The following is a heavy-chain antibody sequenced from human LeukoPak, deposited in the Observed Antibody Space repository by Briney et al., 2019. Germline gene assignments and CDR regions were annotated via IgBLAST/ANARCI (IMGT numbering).Heavy chain of an antibody. D-gene: IGHD3-9*01. J-gene: IGHJ6*02. V-gene: IGHV4-34*01. CDR2: INHSGST. Sequence: PSETLSLTCAVYGGSFSGYYWSWIRQPPGKGLVWIGEINHSGSTNYSPSLKSRVTISVDTSKNRFSLKLSSVTAADTAVYYCAKVSYDILTGPSHYYGMDIWGQGTTVTVSS. CDR3: AKVSYDILTGPSHYYGMDI. CDR1: GGSFSGYY.